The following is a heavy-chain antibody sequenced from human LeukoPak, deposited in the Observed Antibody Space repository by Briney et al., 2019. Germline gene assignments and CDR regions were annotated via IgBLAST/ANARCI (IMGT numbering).Heavy chain of an antibody. CDR1: GFSFSKYA. CDR3: AKDAYDYVWGNYRPNYYFDY. D-gene: IGHD3-16*02. J-gene: IGHJ4*02. CDR2: ISGSGEIT. Sequence: QSGGSLRLSCAASGFSFSKYAVTWVRQAPGKGLEWVSSISGSGEITYYADSVKGRFTISRDNSKNTLSLQMNSLRAEDTAVYYCAKDAYDYVWGNYRPNYYFDYWGQGTLVTVSS. V-gene: IGHV3-23*01.